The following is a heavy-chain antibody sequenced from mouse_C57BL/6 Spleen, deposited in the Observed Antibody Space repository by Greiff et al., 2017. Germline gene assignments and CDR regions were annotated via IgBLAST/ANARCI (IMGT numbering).Heavy chain of an antibody. CDR2: IYPGDGDT. CDR3: AGEGNYPFAY. CDR1: GYAFSSSW. D-gene: IGHD2-1*01. V-gene: IGHV1-82*01. Sequence: QVQLQQSGPELVKPGASVKISCKASGYAFSSSWMNWVKQRPGKGLEWIGRIYPGDGDTNYNGKFKGKATLTADKSSSTAYMQLSSLTSEDSAVYFCAGEGNYPFAYWGQGTLVTVSA. J-gene: IGHJ3*01.